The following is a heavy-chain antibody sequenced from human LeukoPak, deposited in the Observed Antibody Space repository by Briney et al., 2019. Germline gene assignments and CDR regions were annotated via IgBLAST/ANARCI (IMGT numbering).Heavy chain of an antibody. CDR3: ARMGSGRLRLGELSLWPRNEYGMDV. CDR2: IYTGEST. Sequence: PSETLSLTCIVPGGSISSYYWSWIRQPAGKGLEWIGRIYTGESTNYHPSLKYRVTMSVDASKNQFSLKLSSVTAANTAVYYCARMGSGRLRLGELSLWPRNEYGMDVWGQGTTVTVSS. J-gene: IGHJ6*02. CDR1: GGSISSYY. V-gene: IGHV4-4*07. D-gene: IGHD3-16*02.